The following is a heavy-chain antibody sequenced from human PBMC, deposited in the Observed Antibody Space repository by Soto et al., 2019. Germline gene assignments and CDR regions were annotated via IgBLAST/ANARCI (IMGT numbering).Heavy chain of an antibody. CDR1: GFTFSSYG. D-gene: IGHD2-15*01. V-gene: IGHV3-30*18. CDR2: ISYDGSNK. CDR3: EKGGHGNPFDY. Sequence: PGGSLRLSCAASGFTFSSYGMHWVRQAPGKGLEWVAVISYDGSNKYYADSVKGRFTISRDNSKNTLYLQMNSLRAEDTAVYYCEKGGHGNPFDYWGQGTLVTVYS. J-gene: IGHJ4*02.